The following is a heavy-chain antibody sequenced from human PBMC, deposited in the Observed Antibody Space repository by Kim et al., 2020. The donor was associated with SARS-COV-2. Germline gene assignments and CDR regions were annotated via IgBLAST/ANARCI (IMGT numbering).Heavy chain of an antibody. V-gene: IGHV4-39*07. Sequence: SETLSLTCTVSGGSISSSSYYWGWIRQPPGKGLEWIGSIYYSGSTYYNPSLKSRVTISVDTSKNQFSLKLSSVTAADTAVYYCARDLGWELLPDFDYWGQGTLVTVSS. CDR1: GGSISSSSYY. CDR2: IYYSGST. CDR3: ARDLGWELLPDFDY. J-gene: IGHJ4*02. D-gene: IGHD1-26*01.